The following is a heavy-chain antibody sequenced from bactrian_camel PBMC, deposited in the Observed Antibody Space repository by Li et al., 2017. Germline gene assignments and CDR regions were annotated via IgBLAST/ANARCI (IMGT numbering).Heavy chain of an antibody. D-gene: IGHD1*01. CDR2: IDSRGVT. V-gene: IGHV3S31*01. Sequence: DVQLVESGGGLVQPGGSLRLSCAASGFTFSSASMNWVRLAPGKGLEWVSSIDSRGVTYYAYSVKGRFTISVDNAKNTLFLQLNSLKPEDTAMYYCAARSVGWCPLFEHWPGKRAYTPGGYFANWGQGTQVTVS. CDR3: AARSVGWCPLFEHWPGKRAYTPGGYFAN. CDR1: GFTFSSAS. J-gene: IGHJ6*01.